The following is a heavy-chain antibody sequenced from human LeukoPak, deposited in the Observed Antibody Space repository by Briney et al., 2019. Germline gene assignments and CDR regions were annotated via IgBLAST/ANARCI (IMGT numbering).Heavy chain of an antibody. D-gene: IGHD6-6*01. V-gene: IGHV4-59*01. Sequence: SETLSLTCTVSGGSISSYYWSWIRQPPGKGLEWIGYIYYSGSTNYNPSLKSRVTISVDTSKNQFSLKLSSVTAADTAVYYCAREHLSIAARPGXPLDYWGXGTLVTVSX. J-gene: IGHJ4*01. CDR3: AREHLSIAARPGXPLDY. CDR2: IYYSGST. CDR1: GGSISSYY.